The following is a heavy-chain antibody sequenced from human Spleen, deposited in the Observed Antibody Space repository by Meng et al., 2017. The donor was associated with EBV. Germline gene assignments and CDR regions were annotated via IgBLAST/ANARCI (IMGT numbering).Heavy chain of an antibody. Sequence: QLQEQGPGLAMSTAALSLICTVSGGSAISGIYYWSWSRQPPGKGLEWIGYSYDSGSANYNPSLKSRVTISIDMSKNQFSLKLSSVTAADTAVYYCATVDYGDYEFDYWGQGTLVTVSS. CDR3: ATVDYGDYEFDY. J-gene: IGHJ4*02. CDR2: SYDSGSA. CDR1: GGSAISGIYY. V-gene: IGHV4-61*01. D-gene: IGHD4-17*01.